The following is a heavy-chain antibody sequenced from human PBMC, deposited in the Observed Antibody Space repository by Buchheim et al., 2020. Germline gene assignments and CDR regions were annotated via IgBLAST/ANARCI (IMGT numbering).Heavy chain of an antibody. Sequence: QVQLQESGPGLVKPSETLSLTCTVSGGSISSYYWSWIRQPPGKGLEWIGYIYYSGSTNYNPPLKSRVTITVDTSKNQFSLKLSSVTAADTAVYYCARDLFRGFAYWGQGTL. CDR2: IYYSGST. CDR1: GGSISSYY. V-gene: IGHV4-59*01. D-gene: IGHD3-3*01. CDR3: ARDLFRGFAY. J-gene: IGHJ4*02.